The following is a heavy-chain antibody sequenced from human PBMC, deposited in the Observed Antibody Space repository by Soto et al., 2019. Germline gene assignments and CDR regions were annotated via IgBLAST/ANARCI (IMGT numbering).Heavy chain of an antibody. V-gene: IGHV4-34*01. CDR3: ARQSSGWYNWFDP. D-gene: IGHD6-19*01. J-gene: IGHJ5*02. CDR1: GGSCSGYI. Sequence: SETLSLTCEVYGGSCSGYIWTWIRQPPGKGLEWIGSSYYSGSICYNPSLKSRVTISVDTSKNQSSLKLSSVTAAETAVYYCARQSSGWYNWFDPWGQGTLVTVSS. CDR2: SYYSGSI.